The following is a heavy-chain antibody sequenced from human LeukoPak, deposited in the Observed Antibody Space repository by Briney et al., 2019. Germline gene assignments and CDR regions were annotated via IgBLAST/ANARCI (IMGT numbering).Heavy chain of an antibody. CDR1: GGSISSYY. CDR2: IYTSGST. CDR3: ARGGWHAFDL. Sequence: TSETLSLTCTVSGGSISSYYWSWIRQPAGKGLEWIGRIYTSGSTNYNPSLKSRVTMSVDTSKNQFSLKLTAVTAADTAMYYCARGGWHAFDLWGQGTRVTVSS. D-gene: IGHD5-24*01. V-gene: IGHV4-4*07. J-gene: IGHJ3*01.